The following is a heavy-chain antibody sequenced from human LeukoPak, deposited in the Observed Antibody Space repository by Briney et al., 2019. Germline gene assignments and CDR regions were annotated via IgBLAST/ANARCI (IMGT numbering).Heavy chain of an antibody. CDR3: AREGDGSSSRIAKNYFDY. CDR2: IKQDGSEK. V-gene: IGHV3-7*03. Sequence: GGSLRLSCAASGFTFSNYWMSWVRQAPGKGLEWVANIKQDGSEKYYVDSVKGRFTISRDNAKNSLYLQMNSLRAEDTAVYYCAREGDGSSSRIAKNYFDYWGQGTLVTVSS. J-gene: IGHJ4*02. D-gene: IGHD6-13*01. CDR1: GFTFSNYW.